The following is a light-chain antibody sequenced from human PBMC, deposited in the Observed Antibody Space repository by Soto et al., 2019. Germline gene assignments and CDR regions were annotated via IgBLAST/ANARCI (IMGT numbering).Light chain of an antibody. Sequence: QSVLTQSPSASGTPGQRVTISCSGSASTIGRNYVYWYQQLPGTAPKLLIYRNSQRPSGVPDRFSGSKSGTSASLAISGLRSEDEADYYCAAWDDNLSGFYVFGDGTKQTVL. V-gene: IGLV1-47*01. CDR2: RNS. J-gene: IGLJ1*01. CDR3: AAWDDNLSGFYV. CDR1: ASTIGRNY.